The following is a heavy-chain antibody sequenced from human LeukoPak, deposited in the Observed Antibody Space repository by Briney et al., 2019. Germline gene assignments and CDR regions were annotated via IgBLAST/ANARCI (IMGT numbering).Heavy chain of an antibody. V-gene: IGHV3-23*01. CDR1: GFTFSSYA. Sequence: GGSLRLSCAASGFTFSSYAMSWVRQAPGKGLEWVSAISGSGGSTYYADSVQGRFTISRDNSKNALYLQMNSLRAEDTAVYYCAKSSLKESSSSSDYWGQGTLVTVSS. D-gene: IGHD6-6*01. CDR3: AKSSLKESSSSSDY. J-gene: IGHJ4*02. CDR2: ISGSGGST.